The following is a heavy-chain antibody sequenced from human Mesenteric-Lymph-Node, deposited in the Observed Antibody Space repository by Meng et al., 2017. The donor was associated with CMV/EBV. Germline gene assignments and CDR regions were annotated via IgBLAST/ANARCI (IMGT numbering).Heavy chain of an antibody. CDR1: GFTFSTYS. Sequence: GGSLRLSCAASGFTFSTYSMHWVRQAPGKGLEWVSYISSSSNYIYYADSVKGRFTVSRDNAKNSLFLQMNSLRAEDTALYYCARDPTRYGSGSYYLDYWGQGTLVTVSS. V-gene: IGHV3-21*05. CDR3: ARDPTRYGSGSYYLDY. D-gene: IGHD3-10*01. CDR2: ISSSSNYI. J-gene: IGHJ4*02.